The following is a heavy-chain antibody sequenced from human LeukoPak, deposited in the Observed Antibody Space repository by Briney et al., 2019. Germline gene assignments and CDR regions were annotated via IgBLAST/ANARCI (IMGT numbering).Heavy chain of an antibody. Sequence: PSETLSLTCAVYGGSFSGYYWSWIRQPPGKGLEWIGEINHSGSTNYSPSLKSRVTISVDTSKNQFSLKLSSVTAADTAVYYCARVVGSGSYGLLDYWGQGTLVTVSS. D-gene: IGHD1-26*01. CDR2: INHSGST. CDR3: ARVVGSGSYGLLDY. CDR1: GGSFSGYY. J-gene: IGHJ4*02. V-gene: IGHV4-34*01.